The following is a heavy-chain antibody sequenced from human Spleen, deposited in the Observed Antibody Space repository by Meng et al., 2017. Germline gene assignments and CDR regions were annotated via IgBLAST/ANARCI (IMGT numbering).Heavy chain of an antibody. J-gene: IGHJ5*02. D-gene: IGHD1/OR15-1a*01. Sequence: QVQLQESGPGLVKPSGTLSLTCAVSGASIDTDNWWTWVRQSPGKGLEWIGSIGHSGFTYYTPSLESRVTVSVDTSRSQFSLELTSVTAADTAVYYCVRSRAWVRTGFDPWGQGTLVTVSS. V-gene: IGHV4-4*02. CDR3: VRSRAWVRTGFDP. CDR2: IGHSGFT. CDR1: GASIDTDNW.